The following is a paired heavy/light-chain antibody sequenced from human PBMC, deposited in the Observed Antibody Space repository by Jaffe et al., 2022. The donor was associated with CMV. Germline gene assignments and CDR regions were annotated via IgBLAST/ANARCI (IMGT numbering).Light chain of an antibody. CDR1: SSNIGNNY. Sequence: QSVLTQPPSLSAAPGQKVTISCSGGSSNIGNNYVSWYQQLPGTAPKLLIYDNNKRPSGIPDRFSGSKSGTSATLDITGLQTGDEADYYCGTWDSSLSVVVFGGGTKLTVL. CDR2: DNN. V-gene: IGLV1-51*01. J-gene: IGLJ2*01. CDR3: GTWDSSLSVVV.
Heavy chain of an antibody. Sequence: EVQLVESGGGLVQPGGSLKLSCAASGFTFSGSAMHWVRQASGKGLEWVGRIRTKPNNYATVFAASVKGRFTISRDDSKNTVYLQMDSLKTEDTAVYYCSRLSSLRGYSDYVMSPFDCWGQGTLVTVSS. CDR2: IRTKPNNYAT. J-gene: IGHJ4*02. CDR1: GFTFSGSA. CDR3: SRLSSLRGYSDYVMSPFDC. D-gene: IGHD5-12*01. V-gene: IGHV3-73*02.